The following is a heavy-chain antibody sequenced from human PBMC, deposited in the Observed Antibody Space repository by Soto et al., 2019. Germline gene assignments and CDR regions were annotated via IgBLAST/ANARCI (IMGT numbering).Heavy chain of an antibody. V-gene: IGHV4-30-4*01. Sequence: SETLSLTYTVSGGSISSGDYYWSWIRQPPGKGLEWIGYIYYSGSTYYNPSLKSRVTISVDTSKNQFSLKLSSVTAADTAVYYCARAPSGNYFDYWGQGTLVTVSS. CDR2: IYYSGST. CDR3: ARAPSGNYFDY. D-gene: IGHD6-25*01. J-gene: IGHJ4*02. CDR1: GGSISSGDYY.